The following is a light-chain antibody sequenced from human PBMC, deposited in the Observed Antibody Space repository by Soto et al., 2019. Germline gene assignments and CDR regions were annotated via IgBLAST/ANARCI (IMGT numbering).Light chain of an antibody. J-gene: IGKJ4*01. CDR1: QTVTSSY. V-gene: IGKV3-20*01. CDR3: QQYGDSIT. Sequence: VLTQSPGSLSLSPGERATVSCRASQTVTSSYLAWYQQRPGRAPQLLIYDAVKRATSISERFSGSESGRDYTLTISRLDPEDSAVYYCQQYGDSITFGGGTKVEIK. CDR2: DAV.